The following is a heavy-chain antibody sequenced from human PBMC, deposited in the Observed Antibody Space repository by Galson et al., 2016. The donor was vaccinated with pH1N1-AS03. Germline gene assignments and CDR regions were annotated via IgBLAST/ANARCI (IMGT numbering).Heavy chain of an antibody. CDR3: VRESEISGVVFFNY. D-gene: IGHD3-3*01. J-gene: IGHJ4*02. V-gene: IGHV1-18*01. CDR2: ISAYYGDT. Sequence: SVKVSCKASGYTFTAYGISWVRQAPGQGLEWMGWISAYYGDTHFAHEFQERVTLTRDTSTATAYMALRNLRSDDTAVYYCVRESEISGVVFFNYWGQGTLVTVSS. CDR1: GYTFTAYG.